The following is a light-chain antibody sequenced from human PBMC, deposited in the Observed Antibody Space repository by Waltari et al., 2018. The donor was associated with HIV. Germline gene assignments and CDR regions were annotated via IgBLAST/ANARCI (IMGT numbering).Light chain of an antibody. J-gene: IGKJ2*01. CDR1: QSVSSSY. V-gene: IGKV3-20*01. CDR2: GAS. CDR3: QQYATSPLMYT. Sequence: EIVLTQSPGTLSLSPGAGATLSCRASQSVSSSYLAWYQQKPGQAPRLLIYGASRRATGIPDRFSGSGSGSEFTLTISRLEPEDFALYYCQQYATSPLMYTFGQGTKLEIK.